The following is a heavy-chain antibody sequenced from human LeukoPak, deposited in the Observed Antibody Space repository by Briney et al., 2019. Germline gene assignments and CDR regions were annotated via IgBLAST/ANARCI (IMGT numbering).Heavy chain of an antibody. CDR2: IYYSGST. J-gene: IGHJ4*02. CDR3: ARKASIVVVTFDY. D-gene: IGHD2-21*02. Sequence: SETLSLTCTVSGGSISSSSYYWGWIRQPPGKGLEWIGSIYYSGSTYYNPSLKSRVTISVDTSKNQFSLKLSSVTAADTAVYYCARKASIVVVTFDYWGQGTLVTVSS. V-gene: IGHV4-39*01. CDR1: GGSISSSSYY.